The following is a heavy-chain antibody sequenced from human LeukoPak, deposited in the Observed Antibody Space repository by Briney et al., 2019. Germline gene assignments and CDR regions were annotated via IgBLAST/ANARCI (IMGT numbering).Heavy chain of an antibody. CDR1: GGSISSGGYY. D-gene: IGHD4-17*01. CDR3: ARVHGDYGDY. V-gene: IGHV4-31*03. CDR2: IYCSGST. J-gene: IGHJ4*02. Sequence: PSQTLSLTCTVSGGSISSGGYYWSWIRQHPGKGLEWIGYIYCSGSTNYNPSLKSRVTISVDKSKNQFSLKLSSVTAADTAVYYCARVHGDYGDYWGQGTLVTVSS.